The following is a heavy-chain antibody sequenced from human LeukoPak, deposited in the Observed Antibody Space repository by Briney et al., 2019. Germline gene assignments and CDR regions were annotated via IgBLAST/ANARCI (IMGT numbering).Heavy chain of an antibody. D-gene: IGHD1-1*01. CDR2: IDYSGST. V-gene: IGHV4-59*08. Sequence: SETLSLTCAVYGGSFSGYYWSWIRQPPGKGLEWIGYIDYSGSTKYNPSLKSRVTISVDTSKNQFSLKLGSVTAADTAVYYCARLRNGYYGLDVWGQGTTVTVSS. CDR3: ARLRNGYYGLDV. J-gene: IGHJ6*02. CDR1: GGSFSGYY.